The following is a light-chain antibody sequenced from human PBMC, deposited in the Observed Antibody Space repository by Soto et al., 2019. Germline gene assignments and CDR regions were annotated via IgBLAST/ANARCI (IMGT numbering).Light chain of an antibody. Sequence: DIQMTQSPSTLSASVGDIVTITCRASQSISSWLAWYQQKPGKAPKLLIYKASSLESGVPSRFSGSGSGTEFTLTISSLKPDDFATYYCQQYNSTLTFGGGTKVDIK. V-gene: IGKV1-5*03. CDR2: KAS. J-gene: IGKJ4*01. CDR1: QSISSW. CDR3: QQYNSTLT.